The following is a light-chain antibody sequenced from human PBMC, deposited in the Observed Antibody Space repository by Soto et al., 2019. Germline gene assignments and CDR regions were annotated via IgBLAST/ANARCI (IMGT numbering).Light chain of an antibody. V-gene: IGKV3-20*01. J-gene: IGKJ1*01. CDR1: ELVSARY. Sequence: EIVLTQSPGTLSLSPGERATLSCRASELVSARYLAWYQQKGGQSPRLLIYDTSNRAPGIPDRFSGSGSGTDFTLTITSLEAEDFAVFYCXQYGSSPVTFGQGTKVEL. CDR2: DTS. CDR3: XQYGSSPVT.